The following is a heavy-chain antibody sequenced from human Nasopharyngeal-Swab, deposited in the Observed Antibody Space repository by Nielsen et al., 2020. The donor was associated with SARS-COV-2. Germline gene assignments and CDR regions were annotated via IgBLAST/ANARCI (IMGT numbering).Heavy chain of an antibody. V-gene: IGHV3-7*01. CDR2: IKQDGSEK. Sequence: WIRQPPRKGLEWVANIKQDGSEKYYVDSVKGRFTISRDNAKNSLYLQMNSLRAEDTAVYYCARVSRYYDILTGYYAEDGMDVWGQGTTVTVSS. CDR3: ARVSRYYDILTGYYAEDGMDV. J-gene: IGHJ6*02. D-gene: IGHD3-9*01.